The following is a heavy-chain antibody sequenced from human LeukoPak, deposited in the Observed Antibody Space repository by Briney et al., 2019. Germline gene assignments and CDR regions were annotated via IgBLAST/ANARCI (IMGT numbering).Heavy chain of an antibody. Sequence: SQTLSLTCTVSGGSISSGDYYWSRIRQPPGKGLEWIGYIYYSGSANYNPSLKSRVTISVDTSKNQFSLKLSSVTAADTAVYYCARHRYYDSSGYYYFDYWGQGTLVTVSS. J-gene: IGHJ4*02. CDR3: ARHRYYDSSGYYYFDY. CDR2: IYYSGSA. V-gene: IGHV4-61*08. D-gene: IGHD3-22*01. CDR1: GGSISSGDYY.